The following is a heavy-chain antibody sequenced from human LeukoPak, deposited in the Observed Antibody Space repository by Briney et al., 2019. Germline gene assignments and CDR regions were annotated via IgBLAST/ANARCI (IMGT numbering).Heavy chain of an antibody. V-gene: IGHV1-18*01. CDR3: ARERRSSHGYYYYYMDV. J-gene: IGHJ6*03. CDR2: ISAYNGNT. CDR1: GYTFTSYG. D-gene: IGHD6-6*01. Sequence: ASVKVSCXASGYTFTSYGISWVRLAPGQGLEWMGWISAYNGNTNYAQKLQGRVTMTTDTSTSTVYMELSSLRSEDTAVYYCARERRSSHGYYYYYMDVWGKGTTVTVSS.